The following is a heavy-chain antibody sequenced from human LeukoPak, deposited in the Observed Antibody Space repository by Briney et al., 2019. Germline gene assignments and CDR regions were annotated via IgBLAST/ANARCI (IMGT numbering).Heavy chain of an antibody. V-gene: IGHV3-74*01. CDR2: VSGDGSIT. J-gene: IGHJ4*02. Sequence: GGSLRLSCAASGFTYSSNWMHWVRQAPGKGLVWVSRVSGDGSITYYADSVKGRFTMSRDNAKNTLYLQINSLRVEDTTVYYCARQNYGNPDYWGQGTLVTVSS. CDR1: GFTYSSNW. CDR3: ARQNYGNPDY. D-gene: IGHD3-16*01.